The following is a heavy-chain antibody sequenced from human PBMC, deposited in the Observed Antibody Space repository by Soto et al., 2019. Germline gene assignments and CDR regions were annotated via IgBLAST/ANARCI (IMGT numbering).Heavy chain of an antibody. J-gene: IGHJ4*02. V-gene: IGHV3-21*01. CDR3: ARDQAGVY. CDR2: ISSSSSYI. D-gene: IGHD6-13*01. CDR1: GFTFSSYS. Sequence: GGSLRLSCAASGFTFSSYSMNWVRQAPGKGLEWVSSISSSSSYIYYGDSVKGRFTISRDNAKNSLYLQMNSLRAEDTAVYYCARDQAGVYWGQGTLVTVSS.